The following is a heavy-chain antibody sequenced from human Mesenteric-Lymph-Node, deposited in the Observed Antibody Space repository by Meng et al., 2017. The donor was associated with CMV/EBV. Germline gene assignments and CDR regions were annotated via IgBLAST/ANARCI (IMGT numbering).Heavy chain of an antibody. CDR2: VIPIFGTA. D-gene: IGHD6-13*01. J-gene: IGHJ5*02. V-gene: IGHV1-69*05. CDR1: GTVSSSA. Sequence: GTVSSSALSWVRQAPGQGLEWMGGVIPIFGTANYAQEFQGRVTMTTDESASIAFMELSSLRSEDTAVYYCARARYSSTWSYGTQFDLWGQGTLVTVSS. CDR3: ARARYSSTWSYGTQFDL.